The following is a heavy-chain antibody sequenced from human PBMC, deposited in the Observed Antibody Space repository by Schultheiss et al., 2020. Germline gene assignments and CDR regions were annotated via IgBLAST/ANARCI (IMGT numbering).Heavy chain of an antibody. D-gene: IGHD3-3*01. CDR2: ISYDGSNK. Sequence: GGSLRLSCAASGFTFSSYAMHWVRQAPGKGLEWVAVISYDGSNKYYADSVKGRFTISRDNSKNTLYLQMNSLRAEDTAVYYCARDDWETYYDFWSGYYSPYYGMDVWGQGTTVTVSS. V-gene: IGHV3-30*04. CDR1: GFTFSSYA. J-gene: IGHJ6*02. CDR3: ARDDWETYYDFWSGYYSPYYGMDV.